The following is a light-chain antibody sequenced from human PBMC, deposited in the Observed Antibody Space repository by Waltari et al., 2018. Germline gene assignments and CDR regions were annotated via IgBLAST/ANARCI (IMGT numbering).Light chain of an antibody. J-gene: IGLJ2*01. V-gene: IGLV3-1*01. Sequence: SYELTQPPSMSVSPGQTASITCSGHKLGDKYVSWYQQKPGQSPLLVIYQDNKRPSGIPERFSGSNSANTATLTISGTQAMDEADYYCQAWDIDMVVFGGGTKLTVL. CDR3: QAWDIDMVV. CDR1: KLGDKY. CDR2: QDN.